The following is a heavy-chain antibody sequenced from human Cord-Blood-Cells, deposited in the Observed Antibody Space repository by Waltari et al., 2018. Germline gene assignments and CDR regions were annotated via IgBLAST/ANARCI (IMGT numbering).Heavy chain of an antibody. J-gene: IGHJ4*02. Sequence: EVQLVESGGGLVQPGGSLRLSCAASGFTFSSYWMTWVRQAPGTGLEWVANIKQNGSEKYYVDSVKGRFTISRDNAKNSLYLQMNSLRAEDTAVYYCARDLTTVGSSSPAGPFDYWGQGTLVTVSS. V-gene: IGHV3-7*01. CDR1: GFTFSSYW. CDR2: IKQNGSEK. CDR3: ARDLTTVGSSSPAGPFDY. D-gene: IGHD6-6*01.